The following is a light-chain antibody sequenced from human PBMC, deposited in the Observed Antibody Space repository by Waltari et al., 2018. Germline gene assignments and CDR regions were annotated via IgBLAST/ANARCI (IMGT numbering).Light chain of an antibody. Sequence: IQLTQSPSSLSASVGDRVTITCRASQGISTFLAWYQHKPGKAPKLLSYVRSTLPNAVPSRFSGSGFGTEFTLTISNLQPEDFATYYCLQSHSYPFTFGPGTKVDVK. V-gene: IGKV1-9*01. CDR3: LQSHSYPFT. CDR2: VRS. J-gene: IGKJ3*01. CDR1: QGISTF.